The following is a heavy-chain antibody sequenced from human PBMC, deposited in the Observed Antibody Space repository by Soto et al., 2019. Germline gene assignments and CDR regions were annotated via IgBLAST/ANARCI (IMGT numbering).Heavy chain of an antibody. Sequence: EVQLLESGGHFVHPGGSLRLSCAASGFTFSDYAMIWIRQVPGKGLQWVSGLYGSGRGIHYAESVKGRFTISRDNSAYAVYLQMNNLRVEDSAIYYCAKDAVSRDGVWLAHVCGQGTVVTVSS. V-gene: IGHV3-23*01. CDR1: GFTFSDYA. CDR3: AKDAVSRDGVWLAHV. J-gene: IGHJ4*02. CDR2: LYGSGRGI. D-gene: IGHD5-12*01.